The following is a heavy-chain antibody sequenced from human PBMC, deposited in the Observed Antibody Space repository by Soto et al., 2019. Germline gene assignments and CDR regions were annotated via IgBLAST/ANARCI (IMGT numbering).Heavy chain of an antibody. V-gene: IGHV4-31*03. CDR3: ARGGGDYFYYYGMDV. D-gene: IGHD3-10*01. CDR1: GGSISSGGYY. Sequence: QVQLQESGPGLVKPSQTLSLTCTVSGGSISSGGYYWSWIRQHPGKGLEWIGYIYYSGSTFYNPSLHNRVTILFDQCNNQFTLKLGSVNAADTAVYYCARGGGDYFYYYGMDVWGQGTTVTVSS. CDR2: IYYSGST. J-gene: IGHJ6*02.